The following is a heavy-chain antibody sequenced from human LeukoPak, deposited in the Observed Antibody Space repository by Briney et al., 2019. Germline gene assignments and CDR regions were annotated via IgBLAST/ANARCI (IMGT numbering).Heavy chain of an antibody. Sequence: GGSLRLSCAVSGFTFSTYTMNWVRQPPGKGLEWVSSISSDSTYIHYADSLTGRFTISRDNAKNSLFLHMNSLRAEDTAMYFCARVTLRSHYGMDVWGQGTTVTVSS. CDR1: GFTFSTYT. CDR3: ARVTLRSHYGMDV. D-gene: IGHD3-16*01. V-gene: IGHV3-21*01. CDR2: ISSDSTYI. J-gene: IGHJ6*02.